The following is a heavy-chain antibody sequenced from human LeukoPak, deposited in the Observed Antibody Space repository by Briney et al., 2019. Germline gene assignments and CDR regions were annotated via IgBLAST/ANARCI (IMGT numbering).Heavy chain of an antibody. J-gene: IGHJ3*02. Sequence: PGGSLRLSCAASGFTFDDYAMHWVRQAPGKGLEWVSGISWNSGSIGYADSVRGRFTISRDNAKNSLYLQMNSLRAEGTALYYCAKGGELSLYFPNAFDIWGQGTMVTVSS. V-gene: IGHV3-9*01. CDR1: GFTFDDYA. CDR3: AKGGELSLYFPNAFDI. CDR2: ISWNSGSI. D-gene: IGHD3-16*02.